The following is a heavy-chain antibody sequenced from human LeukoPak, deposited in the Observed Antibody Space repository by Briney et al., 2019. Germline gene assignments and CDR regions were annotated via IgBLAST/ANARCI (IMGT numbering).Heavy chain of an antibody. CDR2: MNPNSGNT. CDR1: GYTFTSYD. J-gene: IGHJ4*02. V-gene: IGHV1-8*01. CDR3: VQKYYYDSSGYYSDY. D-gene: IGHD3-22*01. Sequence: ASVKVSCKASGYTFTSYDINWVRQATGQGLEWMGWMNPNSGNTGYAQKFQGRVTMTRNTSISTAYMELSSLRSEDTAVYYCVQKYYYDSSGYYSDYWGQGTLVTVSS.